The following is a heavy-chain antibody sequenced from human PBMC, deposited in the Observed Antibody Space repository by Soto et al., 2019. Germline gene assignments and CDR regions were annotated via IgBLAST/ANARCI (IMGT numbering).Heavy chain of an antibody. Sequence: QVQLVQSGAELKKPGASVKVSCKASGDTYTTFDVSWLRQVPGQGLEWMGWIRVSNGDTNYAQKFQGRVTMTTDTSTGTVFMDLRTLRPDYTALYYCAREYSSASGANFDLWGQGTLVTVSS. D-gene: IGHD6-19*01. V-gene: IGHV1-18*01. CDR2: IRVSNGDT. J-gene: IGHJ4*02. CDR1: GDTYTTFD. CDR3: AREYSSASGANFDL.